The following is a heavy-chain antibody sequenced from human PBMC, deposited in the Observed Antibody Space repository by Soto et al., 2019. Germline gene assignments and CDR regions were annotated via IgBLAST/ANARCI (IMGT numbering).Heavy chain of an antibody. Sequence: QVQLQESGPGLVKPSQTLSLTCTVSGGSISSGGYYWSWIRQHPGKGLEWIGYIYYSGSTYYNPSLKSRVTISVDTSKNQFSLKLSSVTAADTAVYYCARGYYDILTGDMYYFDYWGQGTLVTVSS. CDR3: ARGYYDILTGDMYYFDY. CDR2: IYYSGST. V-gene: IGHV4-31*03. J-gene: IGHJ4*02. CDR1: GGSISSGGYY. D-gene: IGHD3-9*01.